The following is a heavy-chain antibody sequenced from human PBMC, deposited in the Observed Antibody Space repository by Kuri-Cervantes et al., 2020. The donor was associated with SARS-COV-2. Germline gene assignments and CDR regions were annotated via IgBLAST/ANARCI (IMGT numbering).Heavy chain of an antibody. CDR2: IYYSGST. J-gene: IGHJ6*03. Sequence: SGTLSLSCTVSGGTISSYYWSWIRQPPGKGLEWIGYIYYSGSTNYNPSLKSRITITVDTSKNQFSLKLSSVTAADTAVYYCARVGRGSYYYDSSGFSQTYYYYYYMDVWGKGTTVTVSS. CDR1: GGTISSYY. V-gene: IGHV4-59*01. CDR3: ARVGRGSYYYDSSGFSQTYYYYYYMDV. D-gene: IGHD3-22*01.